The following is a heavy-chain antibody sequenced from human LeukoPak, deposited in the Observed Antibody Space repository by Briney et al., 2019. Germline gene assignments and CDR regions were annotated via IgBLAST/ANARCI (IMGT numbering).Heavy chain of an antibody. V-gene: IGHV3-23*01. D-gene: IGHD2-15*01. CDR1: GFTFSTYA. CDR3: ARGSEYCSGGTCYLNWFDP. Sequence: PGGSLRLSCAASGFTFSTYAMSWVRQAPGKGLEWVSAISGSGGSTYYADSVKGRFTISRDNSKNTLYLQMNSLRAEDTAVYYCARGSEYCSGGTCYLNWFDPWGQGTLVTVSS. CDR2: ISGSGGST. J-gene: IGHJ5*02.